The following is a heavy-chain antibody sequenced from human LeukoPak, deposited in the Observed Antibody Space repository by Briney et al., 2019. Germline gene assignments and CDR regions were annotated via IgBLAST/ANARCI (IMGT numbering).Heavy chain of an antibody. D-gene: IGHD3-3*01. CDR2: ISFDGSNK. CDR1: GFSFSNYG. J-gene: IGHJ4*02. V-gene: IGHV3-30*03. Sequence: PGGSLRLSCAASGFSFSNYGMHWVRQVPGKGLEWVAVISFDGSNKHYVDSVKGRFTISRDISNNILYLQMNSLRVEDTAVYYCARGTYYDVLSAYPRGSFDYWGQGTLVTVSS. CDR3: ARGTYYDVLSAYPRGSFDY.